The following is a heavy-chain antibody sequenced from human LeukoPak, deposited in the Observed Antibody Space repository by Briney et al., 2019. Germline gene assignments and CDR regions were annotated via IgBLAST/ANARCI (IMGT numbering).Heavy chain of an antibody. Sequence: SETLSLTCTVSGGSVSFDYWSWIRQPPGKGLEWVGSIHHSGSTNYNPSLKSRVTISVDTSKNQFSLKLSSVTAADTAVYYCARHGEIGELLRYDFDYWGQGTLVTVSS. CDR1: GGSVSFDY. CDR2: IHHSGST. J-gene: IGHJ4*02. V-gene: IGHV4-59*08. CDR3: ARHGEIGELLRYDFDY. D-gene: IGHD1-26*01.